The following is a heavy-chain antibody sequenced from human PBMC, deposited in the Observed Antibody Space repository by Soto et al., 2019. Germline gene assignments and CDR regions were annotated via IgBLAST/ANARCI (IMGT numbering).Heavy chain of an antibody. CDR3: ARAGGPTRWGGYYYYGMDV. Sequence: SETLSLTCTVSGGSISSYYWSWIRQPPGKGLEWIGYIYYSGSTNYNPSLKSRVTISVDTSKNQFSLKLSSVTAADTAVYYCARAGGPTRWGGYYYYGMDVWGQGTTVTVSS. J-gene: IGHJ6*02. CDR2: IYYSGST. CDR1: GGSISSYY. V-gene: IGHV4-59*08. D-gene: IGHD2-8*02.